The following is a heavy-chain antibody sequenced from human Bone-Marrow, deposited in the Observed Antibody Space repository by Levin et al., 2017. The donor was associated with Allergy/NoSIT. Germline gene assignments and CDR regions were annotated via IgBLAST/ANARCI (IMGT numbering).Heavy chain of an antibody. J-gene: IGHJ4*02. V-gene: IGHV3-23*01. Sequence: PGESLKISCAASGFTFSSYAMSWVRQAPGKGLEWVSTITSSGDNTYYADSVKGRFTISRDNSKNTLYLQMNSLRAEDTAVYYCAKDLYGDYQRDYWGQGTLVTVSS. CDR1: GFTFSSYA. CDR3: AKDLYGDYQRDY. CDR2: ITSSGDNT. D-gene: IGHD4-17*01.